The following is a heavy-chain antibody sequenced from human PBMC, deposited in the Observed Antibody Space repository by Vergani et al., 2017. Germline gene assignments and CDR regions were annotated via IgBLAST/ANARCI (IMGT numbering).Heavy chain of an antibody. Sequence: EVQLVESGGGVVRPGGSLRLSCAASGFTFDDYGMSWVRQAPGKGLEWVSGINWNGGSTGYADSVKGRFTISRDNSKNTLYLQMNSLRAEDTAVYYCARDRWGRITMVRGVNGGGFDYWGQGTLVTVSS. J-gene: IGHJ4*02. V-gene: IGHV3-20*04. CDR3: ARDRWGRITMVRGVNGGGFDY. CDR2: INWNGGST. D-gene: IGHD3-10*01. CDR1: GFTFDDYG.